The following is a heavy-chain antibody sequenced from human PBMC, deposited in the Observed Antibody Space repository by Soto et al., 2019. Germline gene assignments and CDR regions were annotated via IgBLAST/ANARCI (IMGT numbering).Heavy chain of an antibody. Sequence: GGSLSLSCAASGFTFSNAWMSWVRQAPGKGLEWVGRIKSKTDGGTTDYAAPVKGRFTISRDDSKNTLYLQMNSLKTEDTAVYYCTTESDYYDSSGYYHYGMDVWGQGTTVTVSS. D-gene: IGHD3-22*01. CDR3: TTESDYYDSSGYYHYGMDV. CDR2: IKSKTDGGTT. CDR1: GFTFSNAW. J-gene: IGHJ6*02. V-gene: IGHV3-15*01.